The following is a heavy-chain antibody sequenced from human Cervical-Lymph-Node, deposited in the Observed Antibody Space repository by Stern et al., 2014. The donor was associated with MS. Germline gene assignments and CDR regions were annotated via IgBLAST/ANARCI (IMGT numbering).Heavy chain of an antibody. CDR3: ARAGSDGYCTSGVCSWFDP. V-gene: IGHV4-31*03. CDR1: RGSISGGGDY. D-gene: IGHD2-8*01. CDR2: IYYTGTT. J-gene: IGHJ5*02. Sequence: VQLVESGPGLVKPSQTLTLTCTVYRGSISGGGDYWSWIRQHPGKGLEWIGYIYYTGTTYYNPSPKSRTIISVDPSNNQFSLKLSSVTAADTAVYYCARAGSDGYCTSGVCSWFDPWGQGTLVTVAS.